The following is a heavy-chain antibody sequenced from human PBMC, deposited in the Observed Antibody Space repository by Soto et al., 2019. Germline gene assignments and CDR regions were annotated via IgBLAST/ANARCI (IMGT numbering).Heavy chain of an antibody. J-gene: IGHJ6*01. CDR2: INPSGGST. Sequence: QVQLVQSGAEVKKPGASVKVSCKASGYTFTSYYMHWVRQAPGQGLEWMGIINPSGGSTSYAQKFQGRVTMTRDTSTSTVYMELSSLRSEDTAVYYCARDNGGGPGGYYDSSGYHHWDYYYYGMDVW. CDR3: ARDNGGGPGGYYDSSGYHHWDYYYYGMDV. CDR1: GYTFTSYY. V-gene: IGHV1-46*01. D-gene: IGHD3-22*01.